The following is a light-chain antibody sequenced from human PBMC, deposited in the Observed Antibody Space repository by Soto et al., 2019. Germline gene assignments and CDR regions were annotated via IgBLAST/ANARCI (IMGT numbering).Light chain of an antibody. CDR1: QGISSY. CDR2: AAS. J-gene: IGKJ5*01. CDR3: QQLNNYPFT. Sequence: IQLTQSPSSLSASVGGRLTITCRASQGISSYLAWYQQKTGKAPKLLIYAASTLQSGVQSRFSGSGSGTDFTLTIKSLQPEELATYYCQQLNNYPFTVGQGTRLEIK. V-gene: IGKV1-9*01.